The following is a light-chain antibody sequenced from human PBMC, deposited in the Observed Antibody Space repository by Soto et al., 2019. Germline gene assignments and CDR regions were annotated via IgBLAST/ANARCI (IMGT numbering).Light chain of an antibody. J-gene: IGLJ1*01. CDR2: DVR. Sequence: QSALTQPASVSGSPGQSITISCTGTSSDISGYNFVSWYQQYPGKAPKLLIYDVRNRPSGISNRFSGSKSDNTASLTISGLQAEDEADYYCNSYRAISTYVFGTGTKLTVL. CDR1: SSDISGYNF. V-gene: IGLV2-14*03. CDR3: NSYRAISTYV.